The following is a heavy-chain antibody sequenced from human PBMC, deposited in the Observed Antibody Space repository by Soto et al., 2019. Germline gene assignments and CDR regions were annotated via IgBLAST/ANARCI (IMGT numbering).Heavy chain of an antibody. J-gene: IGHJ4*02. Sequence: PSETLSLTCTVSGGSISSGGYYWSWIRQHPGKGLEWIGYIYYSGSTYYNPSLKSRVTISVDTSKNHFSLKLSSVTAADTAVYYCARDARWVYGGTTTQYFDYWGQGTLVTVSS. D-gene: IGHD1-1*01. CDR3: ARDARWVYGGTTTQYFDY. CDR2: IYYSGST. CDR1: GGSISSGGYY. V-gene: IGHV4-31*03.